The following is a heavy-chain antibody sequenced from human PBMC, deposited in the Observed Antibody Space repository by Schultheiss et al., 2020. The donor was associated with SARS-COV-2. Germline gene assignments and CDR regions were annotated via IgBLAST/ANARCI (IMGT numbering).Heavy chain of an antibody. CDR1: GFNVTNYY. J-gene: IGHJ6*02. CDR2: LYIAGTT. D-gene: IGHD3-3*01. Sequence: GGSLRISCAASGFNVTNYYMTWVRQPPGKGLEWVSVLYIAGTTKYADSVKGRFTISRDKSKNILYLQMNSLRVEDTALYYCARGTGDDFWSGYPYYYYYRMDVWGQGTTVTVSS. CDR3: ARGTGDDFWSGYPYYYYYRMDV. V-gene: IGHV3-53*01.